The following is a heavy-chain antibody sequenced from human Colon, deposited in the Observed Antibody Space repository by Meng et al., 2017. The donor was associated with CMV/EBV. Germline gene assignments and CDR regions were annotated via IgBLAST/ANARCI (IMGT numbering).Heavy chain of an antibody. J-gene: IGHJ4*02. Sequence: GGSLRLSCVASGFTFSSREMNWVRQAPGKGLEWIAYISSSSIYYADSVKGRFTISTDNAKNSLSLQMNSLRVEDTAVYYCASEGGCSRSACYSRWGQGTLVTVSS. V-gene: IGHV3-48*03. CDR1: GFTFSSRE. D-gene: IGHD2-21*02. CDR3: ASEGGCSRSACYSR. CDR2: ISSSSI.